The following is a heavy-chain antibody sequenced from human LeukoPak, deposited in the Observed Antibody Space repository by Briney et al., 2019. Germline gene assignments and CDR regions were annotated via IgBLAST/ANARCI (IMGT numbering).Heavy chain of an antibody. V-gene: IGHV4-59*01. CDR2: IYYSGST. CDR1: GGSISSYY. Sequence: SETLSLTCTVSGGSISSYYWSWIRQPPGKGLEWIGYIYYSGSTNYNPSLKSRVTISVDTSKNQFSLKLSSMTAADTAVYYCARAMRRRPDAFDIWGQGTMVTVSS. CDR3: ARAMRRRPDAFDI. J-gene: IGHJ3*02.